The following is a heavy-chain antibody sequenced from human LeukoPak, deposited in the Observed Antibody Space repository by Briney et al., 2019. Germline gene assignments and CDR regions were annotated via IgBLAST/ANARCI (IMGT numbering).Heavy chain of an antibody. CDR2: MNPNSGNT. D-gene: IGHD1-26*01. Sequence: ASVTVSCKASGYTFTSYDINWVRQATGQGLEWMGRMNPNSGNTGYAQKFQGRGTMTRDTSISTAYLELSSLRSEDTALYYCASGSGSYYFDYWGQGTLVTVSS. CDR3: ASGSGSYYFDY. J-gene: IGHJ4*02. CDR1: GYTFTSYD. V-gene: IGHV1-8*01.